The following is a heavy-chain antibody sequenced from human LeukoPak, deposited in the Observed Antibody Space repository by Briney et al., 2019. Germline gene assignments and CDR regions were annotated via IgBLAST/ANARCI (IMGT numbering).Heavy chain of an antibody. D-gene: IGHD2-15*01. J-gene: IGHJ3*02. CDR2: IFPSGGEI. Sequence: GGSLRLSCAASGFTFSTFAMIWVRQPPGKGLEWVSSIFPSGGEIHYADSVRGRFTISRDNSKSTLSLQMNSLRAEDTAVYYCARARLVVVAATGGGDSFDAFDIWGQGTMVTVSS. CDR1: GFTFSTFA. V-gene: IGHV3-23*01. CDR3: ARARLVVVAATGGGDSFDAFDI.